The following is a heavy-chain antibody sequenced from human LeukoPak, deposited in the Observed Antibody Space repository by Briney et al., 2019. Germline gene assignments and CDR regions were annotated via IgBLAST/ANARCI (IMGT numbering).Heavy chain of an antibody. CDR2: IRSKANSYAT. CDR1: GFTFSGSA. Sequence: PGGSLRLSCAASGFTFSGSAMHWVRQAPGKGLEWVGRIRSKANSYATAYAASVKGRFTISRDDSKNTGYLQMNSLKTEDTAVYYCTRPTYYYGSGSYQKYFQHWGQGTLVTVSS. CDR3: TRPTYYYGSGSYQKYFQH. J-gene: IGHJ1*01. V-gene: IGHV3-73*01. D-gene: IGHD3-10*01.